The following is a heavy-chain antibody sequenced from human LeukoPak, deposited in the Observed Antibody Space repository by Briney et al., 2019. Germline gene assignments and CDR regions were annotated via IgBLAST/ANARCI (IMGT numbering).Heavy chain of an antibody. CDR1: GGSISSNSYY. D-gene: IGHD4-17*01. CDR2: IYYTGTT. J-gene: IGHJ4*02. V-gene: IGHV4-61*05. Sequence: SETLSLTCVVSGGSISSNSYYWGWIRQPPGKGLEWIVYIYYTGTTNYNPSLKSRVTISVDTSKNQFSLRLSSVTAADTAVYYCASKSSDHGELRFDYWGQGTLVTVSS. CDR3: ASKSSDHGELRFDY.